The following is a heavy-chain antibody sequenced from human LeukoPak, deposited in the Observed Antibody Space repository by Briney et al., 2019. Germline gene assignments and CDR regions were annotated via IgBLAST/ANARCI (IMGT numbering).Heavy chain of an antibody. J-gene: IGHJ4*02. D-gene: IGHD1-7*01. V-gene: IGHV4-59*11. CDR3: ARAGNWNYPFDY. CDR1: GGSISSHY. Sequence: SETLSLTCTVSGGSISSHYWSWIRQPPGKGLEWIGYIYYSGSTNYNPSLKSRVTISVDTSKNQFSLKLSSATAADTAVYYCARAGNWNYPFDYWGQGTLVTVSS. CDR2: IYYSGST.